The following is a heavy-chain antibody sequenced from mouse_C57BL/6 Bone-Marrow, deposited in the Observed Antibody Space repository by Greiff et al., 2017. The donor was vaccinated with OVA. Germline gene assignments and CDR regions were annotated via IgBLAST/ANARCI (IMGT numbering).Heavy chain of an antibody. V-gene: IGHV5-17*01. J-gene: IGHJ4*01. CDR3: ARPRTVVGDYYAMDY. D-gene: IGHD1-1*01. Sequence: EVKLVESGGGLVKPGGSLKLSCAASGFTFSDYGMHWVRQAPEKGLEWVAYISSGSSTTYYADTVKGRFTISRDNAKNTLFLQMTSLRSEDTAMYYCARPRTVVGDYYAMDYWGQGTSVTVSS. CDR1: GFTFSDYG. CDR2: ISSGSSTT.